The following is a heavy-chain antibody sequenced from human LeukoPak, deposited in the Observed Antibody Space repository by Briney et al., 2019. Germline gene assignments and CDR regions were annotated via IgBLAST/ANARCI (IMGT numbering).Heavy chain of an antibody. CDR2: IYYSGST. CDR3: ARDSYDSSGYYYTFDY. D-gene: IGHD3-22*01. V-gene: IGHV4-59*01. CDR1: GGSISSYC. Sequence: SETLSLTCTVSGGSISSYCWSWIRQPPGKGLEWIGYIYYSGSTNYNPSLKSRVTISVDTSKNQFSLKLSSVTAADTAVYYCARDSYDSSGYYYTFDYWGQGTLVTVSS. J-gene: IGHJ4*02.